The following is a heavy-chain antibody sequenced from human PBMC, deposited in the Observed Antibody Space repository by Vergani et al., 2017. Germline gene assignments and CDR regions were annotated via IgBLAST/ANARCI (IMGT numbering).Heavy chain of an antibody. J-gene: IGHJ6*02. V-gene: IGHV3-30*02. CDR2: IRYDGSNK. CDR3: LRGDYVIENYYYGMDV. Sequence: QVQLVESGGGVVQPGGSLRLSCPASGFTFSSYGMHWVRQAPGKGLEWVAFIRYDGSNKYYADSVKGRFTISRDNSKNTLYLQMNSLRAEDTAVYYCLRGDYVIENYYYGMDVWGQGP. CDR1: GFTFSSYG. D-gene: IGHD4-17*01.